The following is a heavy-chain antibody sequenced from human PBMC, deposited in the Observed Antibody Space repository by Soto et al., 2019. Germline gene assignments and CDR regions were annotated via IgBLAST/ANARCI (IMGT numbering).Heavy chain of an antibody. J-gene: IGHJ6*02. CDR2: MNPNSGNT. Sequence: QVQLVQSGAEVKKPGASVKVSCKASGYTFTSYDINWVRQATGQGLEWMGWMNPNSGNTGYAQKFQGRVTMTRNTSISRAYLELSSLRSADTDVYYCARGLSIPYDTSGYRGGYGMDVWGQGTTVTVSS. V-gene: IGHV1-8*01. CDR1: GYTFTSYD. CDR3: ARGLSIPYDTSGYRGGYGMDV. D-gene: IGHD3-22*01.